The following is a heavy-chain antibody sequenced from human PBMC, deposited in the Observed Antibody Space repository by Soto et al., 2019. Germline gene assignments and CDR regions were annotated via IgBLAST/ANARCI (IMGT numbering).Heavy chain of an antibody. CDR2: ISSSGSTI. J-gene: IGHJ5*02. V-gene: IGHV3-11*01. Sequence: PGGSLRLSCAASGFTFSDYYMSWIRQAPGKGLEWVSSISSSGSTIYYADSVKGRFTISRDNSKNTLYLQMNSLRAEDTAVYYSAKGGQQGPLDPRGQGTLVTVSS. CDR3: AKGGQQGPLDP. CDR1: GFTFSDYY. D-gene: IGHD6-13*01.